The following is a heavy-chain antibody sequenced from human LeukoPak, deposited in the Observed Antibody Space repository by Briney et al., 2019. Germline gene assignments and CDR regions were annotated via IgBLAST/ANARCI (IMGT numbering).Heavy chain of an antibody. D-gene: IGHD3-3*01. CDR3: ASSSGYYRWFDP. Sequence: SETLSLTCTVSGGSISSYYWSWIRQPPGKGLEWIGYIYYSGSTNYNPSLKSRVTISVDTSKNQFSLKLSSVIAADTAVYYCASSSGYYRWFDPWGQGTLVTVSS. CDR1: GGSISSYY. CDR2: IYYSGST. V-gene: IGHV4-59*01. J-gene: IGHJ5*02.